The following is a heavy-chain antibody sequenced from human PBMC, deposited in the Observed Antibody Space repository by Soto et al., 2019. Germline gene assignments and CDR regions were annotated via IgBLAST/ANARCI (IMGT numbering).Heavy chain of an antibody. CDR1: GFSLRSSGVG. J-gene: IGHJ5*02. CDR3: ARDTSLNNWFDP. Sequence: QITLKESGPTLVKPTQTLTLTCTFSGFSLRSSGVGVGWIRQPPGKALEWLALIYWDDDKRYRSSLKSRLTITKDASNNQVVLTMTNMDPVDTATYYCARDTSLNNWFDPWGQGTLVTVSS. CDR2: IYWDDDK. V-gene: IGHV2-5*02.